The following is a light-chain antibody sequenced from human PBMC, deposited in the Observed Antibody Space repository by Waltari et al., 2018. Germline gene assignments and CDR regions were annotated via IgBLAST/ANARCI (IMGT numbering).Light chain of an antibody. J-gene: IGKJ4*01. V-gene: IGKV1-5*03. CDR3: QQYDTFPLT. Sequence: DIQMTQSPSTLSASVGDRVTIPCRPSPSISGWLAWYQQKPGKAPKLLIYKSSYLQSGVPSRFSGSESGTEFTLTISSLQPDDFATYFCQQYDTFPLTFGAGTKVEI. CDR2: KSS. CDR1: PSISGW.